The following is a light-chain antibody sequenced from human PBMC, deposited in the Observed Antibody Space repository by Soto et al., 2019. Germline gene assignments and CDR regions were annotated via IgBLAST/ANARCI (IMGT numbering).Light chain of an antibody. CDR3: HQIASYPLT. Sequence: IQLTQSPSSLSASVGDRVTITCRASQGISSYLAWYQQKPGKAPKVLIYAVSTLQSGVPPRFSGSGSGTDFTLTISSLQPEDSATYYCHQIASYPLTFGGGTKV. CDR2: AVS. CDR1: QGISSY. J-gene: IGKJ4*01. V-gene: IGKV1-9*01.